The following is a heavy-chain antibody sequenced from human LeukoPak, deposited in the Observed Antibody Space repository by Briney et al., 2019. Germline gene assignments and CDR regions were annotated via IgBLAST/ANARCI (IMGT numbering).Heavy chain of an antibody. V-gene: IGHV3-30-3*01. CDR3: ARVVYGSGSFDY. CDR1: GGSISSSS. J-gene: IGHJ4*02. CDR2: ISYDGSNK. Sequence: LSLTCTVSGGSISSSSYYWGWIRQAPGKGLEWVAVISYDGSNKYYADSVKGRFTISRDNSKNTLYLQMNSLRAEDTAVYYCARVVYGSGSFDYWGQGTLVTVSS. D-gene: IGHD3-10*01.